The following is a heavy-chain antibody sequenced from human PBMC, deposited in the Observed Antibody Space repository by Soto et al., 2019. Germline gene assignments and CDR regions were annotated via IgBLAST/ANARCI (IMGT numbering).Heavy chain of an antibody. CDR2: ISYDGSNK. Sequence: GVSLRLSCAASGCTFSSYGMRWIRQAPGKGLEWVAVISYDGSNKYYADSVKGRFTISRDNSKNTLYLQMNSLRAEDTAVYYCAKGPLCSSTSCYGLYFDYWGQGTLVTVSS. J-gene: IGHJ4*02. CDR1: GCTFSSYG. V-gene: IGHV3-30*18. CDR3: AKGPLCSSTSCYGLYFDY. D-gene: IGHD2-2*01.